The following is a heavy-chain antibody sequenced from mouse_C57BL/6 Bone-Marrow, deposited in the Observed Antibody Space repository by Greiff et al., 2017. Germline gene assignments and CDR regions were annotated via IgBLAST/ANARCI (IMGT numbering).Heavy chain of an antibody. CDR1: GYTFTSYG. V-gene: IGHV1-81*01. Sequence: PLQQSGAELARPGASVKLSCKASGYTFTSYGISWVKQRTGQGLEWIGEIYPRSGNTYYNEKFKGKATLTADKSSSTAYMELRSLTSEDSAVYFCARLAITTAVGDWYFDVWGTGTTVTVSS. J-gene: IGHJ1*03. D-gene: IGHD1-1*01. CDR3: ARLAITTAVGDWYFDV. CDR2: IYPRSGNT.